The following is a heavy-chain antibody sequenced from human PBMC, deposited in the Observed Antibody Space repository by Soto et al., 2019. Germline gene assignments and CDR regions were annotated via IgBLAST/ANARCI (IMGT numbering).Heavy chain of an antibody. CDR2: IVVGSGNT. CDR3: AADPKNSIFGVVIKHYYYYYGMDV. Sequence: GASVKVSCKASGFTFTSSAVQWVRQARGQRLEWIGWIVVGSGNTNYAQKFQERVTITRDMSTSTAYMELSSLRSEDTAVYYCAADPKNSIFGVVIKHYYYYYGMDVWAKGPRSPSP. CDR1: GFTFTSSA. J-gene: IGHJ6*02. D-gene: IGHD3-3*01. V-gene: IGHV1-58*01.